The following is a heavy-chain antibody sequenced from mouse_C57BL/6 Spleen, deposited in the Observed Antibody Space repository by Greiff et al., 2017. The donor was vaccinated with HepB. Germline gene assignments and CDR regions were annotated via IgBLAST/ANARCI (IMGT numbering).Heavy chain of an antibody. CDR3: ASLYVYFDY. D-gene: IGHD2-12*01. CDR2: IDPSDSYT. Sequence: QVQLQQPGAELVMPGASVKLSCKASGYTFTSYWMHWVKQRPGQGLEWIGEIDPSDSYTNYNQKFKGKSTLTVDKSSSTAYMQLSSLTSEDSAVYYCASLYVYFDYWGQGTTLTVSS. J-gene: IGHJ2*01. V-gene: IGHV1-69*01. CDR1: GYTFTSYW.